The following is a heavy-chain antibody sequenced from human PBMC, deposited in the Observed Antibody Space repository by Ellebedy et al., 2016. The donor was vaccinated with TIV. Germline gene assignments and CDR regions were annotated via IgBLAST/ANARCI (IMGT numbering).Heavy chain of an antibody. CDR3: AKDQATMISYGMDV. V-gene: IGHV3-11*06. Sequence: PGGSLRLSCTASAFTFSDYYMSWIRQAPGKGLEWVSYITSSGDYTNYADSVKGRFTISRDNAKNSLYLQMNSLRAEDTAVYYCAKDQATMISYGMDVWGQGATVTVSS. D-gene: IGHD3-22*01. J-gene: IGHJ6*02. CDR2: ITSSGDYT. CDR1: AFTFSDYY.